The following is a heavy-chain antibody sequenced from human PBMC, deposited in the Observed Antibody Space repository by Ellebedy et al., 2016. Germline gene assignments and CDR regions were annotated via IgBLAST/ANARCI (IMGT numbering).Heavy chain of an antibody. J-gene: IGHJ5*02. CDR2: MYHNGDI. CDR3: ARGYSSGWSLNWFDP. CDR1: GFSISSAYY. Sequence: SETLSLTCTVSGFSISSAYYWGWIRQPPGKGLEWIGSMYHNGDIFHNPSFRSRVTISADTSKNQFSLKLISVTASDTAVYYCARGYSSGWSLNWFDPWGQGTLVTVSS. D-gene: IGHD6-19*01. V-gene: IGHV4-38-2*02.